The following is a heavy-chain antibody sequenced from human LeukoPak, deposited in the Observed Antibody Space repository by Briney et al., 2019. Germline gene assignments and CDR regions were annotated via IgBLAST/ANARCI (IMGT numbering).Heavy chain of an antibody. CDR3: ARCGNSYGTGYQFGP. CDR1: GGSIGDYY. J-gene: IGHJ5*02. D-gene: IGHD5-18*01. V-gene: IGHV4-59*07. Sequence: PSDTLSLTCRVWGGSIGDYYWSWVRQTPGKGLEWIGIDYYTGATNYNPSLKSRVTISLDTSKNQFSLNLNSVDAADTAVYFCARCGNSYGTGYQFGPWRQGTLVTVSS. CDR2: DYYTGAT.